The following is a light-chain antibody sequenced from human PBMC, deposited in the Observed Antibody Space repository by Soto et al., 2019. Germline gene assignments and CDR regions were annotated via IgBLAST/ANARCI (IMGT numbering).Light chain of an antibody. CDR3: RQYGSSLWT. Sequence: EIVLTQSPGTLSLSPGERATLSCRASQSVSSSYLAWYQQKPGQAPRLLIYGASSRATGIPNRFSGSGSGTDFILTISRLEHEDFAVYCCRQYGSSLWTVRQGTEMEIK. J-gene: IGKJ1*01. CDR1: QSVSSSY. CDR2: GAS. V-gene: IGKV3-20*01.